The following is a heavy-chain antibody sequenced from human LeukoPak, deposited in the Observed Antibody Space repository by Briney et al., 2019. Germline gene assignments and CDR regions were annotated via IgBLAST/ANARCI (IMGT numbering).Heavy chain of an antibody. CDR2: IYYSGST. V-gene: IGHV4-59*01. Sequence: SETLFLTCTVSGGSISSYYWSWIRQPPGKGLEWIGYIYYSGSTNYNPSPKSRVTISVDTSKNQFSLKLSSVTAADTAVYYCARGGYHDILTGLFDYWGQGTLVTVSS. CDR3: ARGGYHDILTGLFDY. D-gene: IGHD3-9*01. J-gene: IGHJ4*02. CDR1: GGSISSYY.